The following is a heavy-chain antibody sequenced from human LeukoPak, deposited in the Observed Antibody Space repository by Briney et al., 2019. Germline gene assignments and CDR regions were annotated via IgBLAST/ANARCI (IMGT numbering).Heavy chain of an antibody. CDR1: GGSISSYY. J-gene: IGHJ4*02. Sequence: SETLSLTCTVSGGSISSYYWSWIRQPPGKGLEWIGYIYYSGSTNYNPSLKSRVTISVDTSKNQFSLKLSSVTAADTAVYYCARGEGSGSYYSYLDYWGQGTLVTVSS. D-gene: IGHD1-26*01. V-gene: IGHV4-59*01. CDR3: ARGEGSGSYYSYLDY. CDR2: IYYSGST.